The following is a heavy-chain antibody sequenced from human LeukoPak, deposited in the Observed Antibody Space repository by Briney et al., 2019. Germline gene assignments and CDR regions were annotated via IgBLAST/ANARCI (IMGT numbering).Heavy chain of an antibody. CDR2: ISGSGGST. Sequence: GGSLRLSCAASGFTFGSYAMSWVRQAPGKGLEWVSAISGSGGSTYYADSVKGRFTISRDNSKNTLYLQMNSLRAEDTAVYYCARLRGFYYYDSSGYIDYWGQGTLVTVSS. CDR3: ARLRGFYYYDSSGYIDY. J-gene: IGHJ4*02. D-gene: IGHD3-22*01. CDR1: GFTFGSYA. V-gene: IGHV3-23*01.